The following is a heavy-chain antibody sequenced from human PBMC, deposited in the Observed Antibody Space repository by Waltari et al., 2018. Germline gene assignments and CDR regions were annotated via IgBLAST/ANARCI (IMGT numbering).Heavy chain of an antibody. D-gene: IGHD3-22*01. CDR2: MYFSGTK. CDR3: ARLPRGSVIIGAFDI. J-gene: IGHJ3*02. CDR1: GDSIRSHF. Sequence: VQLQESGPGLVKPSETLSLRCNVSGDSIRSHFWSWIRQAPGKGLEWIGHMYFSGTKDYNPSLKIRVANSIDTSKNHFSLNLRSVTAADTAIYYCARLPRGSVIIGAFDIWGQGTQVTVSS. V-gene: IGHV4-59*11.